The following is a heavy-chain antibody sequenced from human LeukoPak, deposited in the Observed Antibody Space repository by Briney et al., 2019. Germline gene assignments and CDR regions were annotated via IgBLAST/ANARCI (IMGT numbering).Heavy chain of an antibody. CDR2: IYTSGST. V-gene: IGHV4-61*02. D-gene: IGHD6-13*01. CDR3: ARVRQLLDYWYFDL. Sequence: SQTLSLTCTVSGGSISSGSCYWSWIRQPAGTGLEWIGRIYTSGSTNYNPSLKSRVTISVDTSKNQFSLKLSSVTAADTAVYYCARVRQLLDYWYFDLWGRGTLVTVSS. J-gene: IGHJ2*01. CDR1: GGSISSGSCY.